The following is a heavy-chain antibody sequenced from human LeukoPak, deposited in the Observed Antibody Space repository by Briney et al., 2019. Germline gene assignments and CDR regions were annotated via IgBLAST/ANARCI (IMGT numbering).Heavy chain of an antibody. J-gene: IGHJ3*02. CDR1: GGSFSGYY. CDR3: AKADDSSLHDAFDI. CDR2: INHSGST. Sequence: SETLSLTCAVYGGSFSGYYWSWIRQPPGKGLEWIGEINHSGSTNYNPSLKSRVTISVDTSKNQFSLKLSSVTAADTALYYCAKADDSSLHDAFDIWGQGTMVTVSS. V-gene: IGHV4-34*01. D-gene: IGHD3-22*01.